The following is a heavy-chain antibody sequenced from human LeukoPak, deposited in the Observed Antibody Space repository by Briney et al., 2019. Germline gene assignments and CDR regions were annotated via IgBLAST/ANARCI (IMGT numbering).Heavy chain of an antibody. CDR1: GYTFTSYE. J-gene: IGHJ4*02. CDR2: MNPNSGNT. D-gene: IGHD3-9*01. Sequence: ASVKVSCKASGYTFTSYEINWVRQATGQGLEWMGWMNPNSGNTGYAQKFQGRVTITRNTSISTAYMELSSLRSEDTAVYYCARGEGYDIDLGYWGQGTLVTVSS. CDR3: ARGEGYDIDLGY. V-gene: IGHV1-8*03.